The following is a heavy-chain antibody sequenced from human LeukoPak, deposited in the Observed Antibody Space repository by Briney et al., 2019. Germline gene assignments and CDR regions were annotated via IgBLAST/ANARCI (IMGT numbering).Heavy chain of an antibody. D-gene: IGHD6-19*01. Sequence: GGSLRLSCTASGFTFSSYGMHWVRQAPGKGLEWVAFIRYDGSNKYYADSVKGRFTISRDNSKNTLYLQMNSLRAEDTAVYYCAKEAIPLAVAGLGVDYWGQGTLVTVSS. V-gene: IGHV3-30*02. CDR3: AKEAIPLAVAGLGVDY. CDR1: GFTFSSYG. CDR2: IRYDGSNK. J-gene: IGHJ4*02.